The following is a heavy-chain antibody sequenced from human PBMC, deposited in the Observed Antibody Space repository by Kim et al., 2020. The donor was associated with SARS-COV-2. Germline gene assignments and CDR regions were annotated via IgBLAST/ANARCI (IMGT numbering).Heavy chain of an antibody. CDR1: GGSISSGGYS. CDR3: ARGTKTQGYSYGYVFDY. CDR2: IYHSGST. D-gene: IGHD5-18*01. J-gene: IGHJ4*02. Sequence: SETLSLTCAVSGGSISSGGYSWSWIRQPPGKGLEWIGYIYHSGSTYYNPSLKSRVTISVDRSKNQFSLKLSSVTAADTAVYYCARGTKTQGYSYGYVFDYWGQGTLVPSPQ. V-gene: IGHV4-30-2*01.